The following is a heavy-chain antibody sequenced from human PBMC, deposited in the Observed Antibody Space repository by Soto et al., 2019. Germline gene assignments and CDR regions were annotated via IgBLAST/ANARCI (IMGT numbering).Heavy chain of an antibody. J-gene: IGHJ5*02. CDR2: ISYDGSKK. V-gene: IGHV3-30-3*01. CDR1: GFTFSHYA. CDR3: ARDVAGKNWFDP. D-gene: IGHD6-19*01. Sequence: EGSLRLSCAASGFTFSHYAMHWGRQAPGKGLEWVAIISYDGSKKYYGDSVKGRFTISRDNSRNTLYLQINSLRVEDTAVYYCARDVAGKNWFDPWGQGTQVTVSS.